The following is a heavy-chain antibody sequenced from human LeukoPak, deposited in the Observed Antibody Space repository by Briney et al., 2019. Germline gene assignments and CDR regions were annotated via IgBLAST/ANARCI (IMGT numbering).Heavy chain of an antibody. CDR1: GGSISSYY. CDR2: IYYSGST. J-gene: IGHJ1*01. Sequence: SETLSLTCTVSGGSISSYYWSWIRQPPGKGLEWIGYIYYSGSTNYNPSLKSRVTISVDTSKNQFSLKLSSVTAADTAVYYCASHYGDYGYFQHWGQGTLVTVSS. CDR3: ASHYGDYGYFQH. V-gene: IGHV4-59*01. D-gene: IGHD4-17*01.